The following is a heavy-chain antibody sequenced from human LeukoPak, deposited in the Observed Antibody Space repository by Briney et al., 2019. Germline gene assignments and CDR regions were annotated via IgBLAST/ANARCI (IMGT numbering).Heavy chain of an antibody. V-gene: IGHV4-34*01. Sequence: KPSETLSLTCAVYGGPFSGYYWSWISQPPGKGLEWIGEMNHSGSTNYNPSLKSRVTISVDTSKNQFSLKLSSVTAADTAVYYCARMGRLSSSWYGVILDYWGQGTLVTVSS. CDR1: GGPFSGYY. J-gene: IGHJ4*02. CDR2: MNHSGST. CDR3: ARMGRLSSSWYGVILDY. D-gene: IGHD6-13*01.